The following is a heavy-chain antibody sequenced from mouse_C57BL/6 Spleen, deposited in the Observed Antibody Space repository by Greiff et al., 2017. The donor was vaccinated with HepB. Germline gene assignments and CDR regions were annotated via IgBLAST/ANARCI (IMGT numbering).Heavy chain of an antibody. CDR2: INPSSGYT. V-gene: IGHV1-4*01. CDR3: ARGLPFDY. D-gene: IGHD2-2*01. CDR1: GYTFTSYT. Sequence: LVESGAELARPGASVKMSCKASGYTFTSYTMHWVKQRPGQGLEWIGYINPSSGYTKYNQKFKDKATLTADKSSSTAYMQLSSLTSEDSAVYYCARGLPFDYWGQGTTLTVSS. J-gene: IGHJ2*01.